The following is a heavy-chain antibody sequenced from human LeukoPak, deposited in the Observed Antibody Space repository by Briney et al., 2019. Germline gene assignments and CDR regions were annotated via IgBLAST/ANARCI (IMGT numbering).Heavy chain of an antibody. CDR1: GFTFSSYG. D-gene: IGHD3-3*02. Sequence: PGRSLRLSCAASGFTFSSYGMHWVRQAPGKGLEWVTVISYDGSNKYYADSVKGRFTISRDNSKNTLYVQMNSLRAEDTAVYYCARDVLGTLPFDYWGQGTLVTVSS. CDR2: ISYDGSNK. V-gene: IGHV3-30*03. J-gene: IGHJ4*02. CDR3: ARDVLGTLPFDY.